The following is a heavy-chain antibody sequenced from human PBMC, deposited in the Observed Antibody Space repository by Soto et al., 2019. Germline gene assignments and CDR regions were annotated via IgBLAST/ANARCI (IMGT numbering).Heavy chain of an antibody. Sequence: TSETLSLTCTVSCGSISSYYWSWIRQPAGKGLEWIGRIYTSGSTNYNPSLKSRVTMSVDTSKNQFSLKLSSVTAADTAVYYCARDRRGRYDFWSGYWYYGMDVWGQGTTVTVSS. CDR2: IYTSGST. V-gene: IGHV4-4*07. CDR1: CGSISSYY. J-gene: IGHJ6*02. CDR3: ARDRRGRYDFWSGYWYYGMDV. D-gene: IGHD3-3*01.